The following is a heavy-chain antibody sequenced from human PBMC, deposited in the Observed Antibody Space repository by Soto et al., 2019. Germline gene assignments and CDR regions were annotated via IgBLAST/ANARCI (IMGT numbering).Heavy chain of an antibody. D-gene: IGHD2-2*01. V-gene: IGHV4-30-2*01. Sequence: QLQLQESGSGLVKPSQTLSLTCAVSGGSISRGGYSWSWIRQPPGKGLEWIGYIYHSGSTYYNPSVQSRVTISVARSKNQFSLRLSGVTAADKAVYYCARGWIVVAPELGAHYYYGMDVWGQGTTVTVS. CDR2: IYHSGST. CDR1: GGSISRGGYS. J-gene: IGHJ6*02. CDR3: ARGWIVVAPELGAHYYYGMDV.